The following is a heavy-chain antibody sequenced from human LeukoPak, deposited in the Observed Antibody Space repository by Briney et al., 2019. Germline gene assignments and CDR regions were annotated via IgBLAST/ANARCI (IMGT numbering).Heavy chain of an antibody. CDR1: GFTFSSYA. D-gene: IGHD6-13*01. CDR3: ARPSAAAGKLYYYYYGMDV. CDR2: ISSSSSTI. V-gene: IGHV3-48*02. J-gene: IGHJ6*02. Sequence: GGSLRLSCAASGFTFSSYAMSWVRQAPGKGLEWVSYISSSSSTIYYADSVKGRFTISRDNAKNSLYLQMNSLRDEDTAVYYCARPSAAAGKLYYYYYGMDVWGQGTTVTVSS.